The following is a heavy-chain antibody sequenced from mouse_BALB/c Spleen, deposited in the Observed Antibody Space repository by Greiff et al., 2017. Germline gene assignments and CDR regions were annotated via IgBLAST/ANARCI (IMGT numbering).Heavy chain of an antibody. Sequence: EVQGVESGGGLVKPGGSLKLSCAASGFTFSSYGMSWVRQTPDKRLELVATINSNGGSTYYPDSVKGRFTISRDNAKNTLYLQMSSLKSEDTAMYYCARDSAGYGFAYWGQGTLVTVSA. CDR2: INSNGGST. CDR1: GFTFSSYG. D-gene: IGHD1-2*01. J-gene: IGHJ3*01. CDR3: ARDSAGYGFAY. V-gene: IGHV5-6-3*01.